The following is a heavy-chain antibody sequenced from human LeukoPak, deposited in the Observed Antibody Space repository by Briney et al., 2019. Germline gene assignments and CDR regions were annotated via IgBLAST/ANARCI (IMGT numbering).Heavy chain of an antibody. J-gene: IGHJ4*02. D-gene: IGHD3-22*01. Sequence: SETLSLTCTVSGGSISSSSYYWGWIRQPPGKGLEGIGSIYYSGSTYYNPSLKSRVTISVDTSKNQFSLKLSSVTAADTAVYYCARQVGNYYDSSGYSRYWGQGTLVTVSS. CDR3: ARQVGNYYDSSGYSRY. V-gene: IGHV4-39*01. CDR1: GGSISSSSYY. CDR2: IYYSGST.